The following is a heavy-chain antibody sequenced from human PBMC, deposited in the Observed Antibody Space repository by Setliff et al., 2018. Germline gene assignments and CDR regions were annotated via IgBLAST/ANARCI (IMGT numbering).Heavy chain of an antibody. CDR3: AKGGTHRYFDY. CDR2: VYSNVGT. J-gene: IGHJ4*02. Sequence: PSETLSLTCTVSGGSINNYYWSWIRQPAGKGLEWIGRVYSNVGTNFNPSLKSRVTMSVDASKNQISLKLMSVTAADTSVYFCAKGGTHRYFDYWGLGTLVTVSS. CDR1: GGSINNYY. V-gene: IGHV4-4*07.